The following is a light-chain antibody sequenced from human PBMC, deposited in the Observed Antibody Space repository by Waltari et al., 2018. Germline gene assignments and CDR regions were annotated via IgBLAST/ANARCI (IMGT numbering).Light chain of an antibody. J-gene: IGLJ1*01. CDR1: SSDIGIYNY. V-gene: IGLV2-14*03. CDR2: DVS. Sequence: QSALTQPASVSGSLGQSITMSCTGTSSDIGIYNYVSWYQQHPGNAPKLLIYDVSNRPSGVSNRCSGSKSGNTASLTISGLQSEDEADYYCTSFSSDSTPLVFGTGTRVTV. CDR3: TSFSSDSTPLV.